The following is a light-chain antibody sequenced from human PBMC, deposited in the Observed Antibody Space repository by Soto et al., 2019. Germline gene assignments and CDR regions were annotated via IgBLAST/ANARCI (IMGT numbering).Light chain of an antibody. CDR1: QSINKH. CDR3: QQSHSTPWT. Sequence: DIQVTQSPSSLSASVGDRITITCRASQSINKHLNWYHQQPGKAPKLLISAASSLQSGVPSRFSGGGSGTDFTLTISSLQPEDFATYFCQQSHSTPWTFGQGTKVEIK. J-gene: IGKJ1*01. V-gene: IGKV1-39*01. CDR2: AAS.